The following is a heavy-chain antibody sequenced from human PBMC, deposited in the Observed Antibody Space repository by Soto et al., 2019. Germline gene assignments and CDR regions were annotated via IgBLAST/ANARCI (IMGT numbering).Heavy chain of an antibody. Sequence: EVKLLQSGGGLVQPGGSLRLSCAASGFTFSTYAMTWVRQAPGRGLEWVSTILHDETPFYTDSVKGRFTISRDNVWGTLYLQMNGLRVEDAALYFCAKDLFPTSGQRFFFESWGQGSLVTVSS. CDR1: GFTFSTYA. CDR2: ILHDETP. J-gene: IGHJ4*02. D-gene: IGHD2-21*01. V-gene: IGHV3-23*01. CDR3: AKDLFPTSGQRFFFES.